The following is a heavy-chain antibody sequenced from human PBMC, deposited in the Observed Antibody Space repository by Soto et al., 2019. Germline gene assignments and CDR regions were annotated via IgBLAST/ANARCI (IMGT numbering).Heavy chain of an antibody. D-gene: IGHD5-18*01. CDR1: GGSISSGDYY. CDR3: ARVSLQLDYYYYGMDV. J-gene: IGHJ6*02. V-gene: IGHV4-30-4*01. CDR2: IYYSGST. Sequence: QVQLQESGPGLVKPSQTLSLTCTVSGGSISSGDYYWSWIRQPPGKGLEWIGCIYYSGSTYNNPSLKSRVTISVDTTKNQFSLKLSSVTAADTAVYYCARVSLQLDYYYYGMDVWGQGTTVTVSS.